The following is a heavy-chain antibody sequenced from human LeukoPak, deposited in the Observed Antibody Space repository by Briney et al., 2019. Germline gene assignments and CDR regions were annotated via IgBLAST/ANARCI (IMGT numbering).Heavy chain of an antibody. CDR2: IYYSGST. V-gene: IGHV4-59*01. J-gene: IGHJ4*02. Sequence: SETLSLTCTVSGGSISSYYWSWIRQPPGKGLEWIGYIYYSGSTNYNPSLKSRVTISVDTSKNQFSLKLSSVTAADTAVYYCARGGGPWYFDYWGQGTLVTVSS. CDR3: ARGGGPWYFDY. D-gene: IGHD2-15*01. CDR1: GGSISSYY.